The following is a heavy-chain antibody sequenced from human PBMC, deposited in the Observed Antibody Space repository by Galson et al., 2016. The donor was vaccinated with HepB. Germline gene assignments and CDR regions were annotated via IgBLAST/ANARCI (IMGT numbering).Heavy chain of an antibody. Sequence: TLSLTCAVSGEPFNVYFWSWIRQPPGKGLEWIGEINHSGRTIYKPSLKSRVTISVDAPKGQFSPNVTSVTAADPALYFCVRGGGRRGYCTGGSCGFDSWGLGTLVTVSS. CDR1: GEPFNVYF. D-gene: IGHD2-15*01. V-gene: IGHV4-34*01. CDR2: INHSGRT. J-gene: IGHJ4*02. CDR3: VRGGGRRGYCTGGSCGFDS.